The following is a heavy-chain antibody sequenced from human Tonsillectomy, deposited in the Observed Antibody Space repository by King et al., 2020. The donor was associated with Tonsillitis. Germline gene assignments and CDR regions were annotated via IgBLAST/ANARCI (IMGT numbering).Heavy chain of an antibody. CDR1: GGTFSSYA. Sequence: QLVQSGAEVKKPGSSVKVSCKAAGGTFSSYAISWVRQAPGQGLEWMGRIIPILGIANYAQKFQGRVTITADKSTSTAYMELSSLRSEDTAVYYCARDVYDFWSGLMGYWGQGTLVTVSS. CDR2: IIPILGIA. D-gene: IGHD3-3*01. J-gene: IGHJ4*02. V-gene: IGHV1-69*09. CDR3: ARDVYDFWSGLMGY.